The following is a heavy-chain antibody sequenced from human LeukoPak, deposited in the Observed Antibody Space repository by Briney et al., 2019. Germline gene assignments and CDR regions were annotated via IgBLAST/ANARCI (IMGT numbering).Heavy chain of an antibody. Sequence: GGSLRLSCAASGFTFSSYEMNWIRQAPGKGLEWLSYITTSGSTIYYADSMKGRFTVSRDNAKNSLYLQMNSLRAEDTAVYYCARWIYGSGSKRYFDSWGQGTLVTVSS. D-gene: IGHD3-10*01. CDR3: ARWIYGSGSKRYFDS. V-gene: IGHV3-48*03. CDR2: ITTSGSTI. CDR1: GFTFSSYE. J-gene: IGHJ4*02.